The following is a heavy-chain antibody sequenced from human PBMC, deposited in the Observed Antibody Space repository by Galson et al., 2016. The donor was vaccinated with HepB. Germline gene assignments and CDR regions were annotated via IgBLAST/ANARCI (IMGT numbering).Heavy chain of an antibody. CDR3: ARRGYCSGAYCYSRARTSGAFDI. CDR1: GGSISSSSYY. V-gene: IGHV4-39*01. D-gene: IGHD2-15*01. J-gene: IGHJ3*02. Sequence: SETLSLTCSVSGGSISSSSYYWGWIRQPPGKGLEWIGTIYYTGTTTYNPSLKSRLTISVDTSKNQFSLRLNSVTAADTAVYYCARRGYCSGAYCYSRARTSGAFDIWGQGTMVTVSS. CDR2: IYYTGTT.